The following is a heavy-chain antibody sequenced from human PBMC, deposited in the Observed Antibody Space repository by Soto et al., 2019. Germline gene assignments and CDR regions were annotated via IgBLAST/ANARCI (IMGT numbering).Heavy chain of an antibody. J-gene: IGHJ4*02. CDR2: MYYSGSA. CDR3: AREYPVHSAYFDY. V-gene: IGHV4-59*01. Sequence: SETLSLTCTVSGASISGYYWTWIRQPPGKGLEWIGYMYYSGSANYNPSLRSRVTISVDTSKNQFSLNLNSVTAADTAVYYCAREYPVHSAYFDYWGQGILVTVSS. D-gene: IGHD1-26*01. CDR1: GASISGYY.